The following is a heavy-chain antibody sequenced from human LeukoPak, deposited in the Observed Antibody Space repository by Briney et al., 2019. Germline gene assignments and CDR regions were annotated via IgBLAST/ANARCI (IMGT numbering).Heavy chain of an antibody. CDR1: GYTFTSYG. V-gene: IGHV1-18*01. CDR2: MNPHSGKT. Sequence: ASVKVSCKASGYTFTSYGISWVRQATGQGLEWMGWMNPHSGKTGYAQNFQGRVTMTTDTSTSTAYMELRSLRSDDTAVYYCARDQLSRGVWFDPWGQGTLVTVSS. D-gene: IGHD1-1*01. J-gene: IGHJ5*02. CDR3: ARDQLSRGVWFDP.